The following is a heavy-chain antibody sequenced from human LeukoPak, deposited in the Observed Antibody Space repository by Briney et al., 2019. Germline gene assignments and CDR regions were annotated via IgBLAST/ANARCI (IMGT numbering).Heavy chain of an antibody. V-gene: IGHV3-48*01. D-gene: IGHD3-10*01. CDR3: ARELPDYYYGSGSPII. Sequence: GGSLRLSCAASGFTFSSYSMNWVRQAPGKGLEWVSYISSSSSTIYYADSVKGRFTISRDNAKNSLYLQMNSLRAEDTAVYYCARELPDYYYGSGSPIIWGQGTLVTVSS. CDR2: ISSSSSTI. CDR1: GFTFSSYS. J-gene: IGHJ4*02.